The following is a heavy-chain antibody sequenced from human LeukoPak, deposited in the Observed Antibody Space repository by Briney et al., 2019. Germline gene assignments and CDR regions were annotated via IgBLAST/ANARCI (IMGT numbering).Heavy chain of an antibody. D-gene: IGHD2/OR15-2a*01. V-gene: IGHV1-18*01. J-gene: IGHJ6*02. Sequence: AASVKVSCKASGDAFTSHGINWLRQAPGQGPEWMGWRSTYNDNTNYAQKFQGRVTMTTDTSTSTASMELRSLRSDDTAVYFCARSRNWNYAMDVWGQGTTVTVSS. CDR1: GDAFTSHG. CDR3: ARSRNWNYAMDV. CDR2: RSTYNDNT.